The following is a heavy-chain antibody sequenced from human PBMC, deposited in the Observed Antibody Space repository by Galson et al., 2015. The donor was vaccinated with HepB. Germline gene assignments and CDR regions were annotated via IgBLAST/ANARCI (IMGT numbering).Heavy chain of an antibody. CDR2: ISFDGRNS. J-gene: IGHJ5*02. CDR1: GFDFNDSS. Sequence: SLRLSCAASGFDFNDSSMHWVRQSPGKGLEWVAGISFDGRNSYYADSVKGRFIISRDSSKKTVYLQMNGLRSKDTAVYYCARSAAGRTATTTLAWGQGILVTVSS. D-gene: IGHD4-17*01. V-gene: IGHV3-30-3*01. CDR3: ARSAAGRTATTTLA.